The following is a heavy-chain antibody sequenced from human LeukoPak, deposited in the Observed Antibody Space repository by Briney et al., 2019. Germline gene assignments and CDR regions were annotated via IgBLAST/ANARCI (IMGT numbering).Heavy chain of an antibody. CDR2: LYSDGST. Sequence: GGSLRLSCAASGFTFSSHALSWVRQAPGKGLEWVSLLYSDGSTYYADSVKGRFTISRDNSKNTLYLQMNSLRAEDTALYYCARGSSSSGFGWGQGTLVTVSS. CDR1: GFTFSSHA. CDR3: ARGSSSSGFG. V-gene: IGHV3-53*01. J-gene: IGHJ4*02. D-gene: IGHD6-6*01.